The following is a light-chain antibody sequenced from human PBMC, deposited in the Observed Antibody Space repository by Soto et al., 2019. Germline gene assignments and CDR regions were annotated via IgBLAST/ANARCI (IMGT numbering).Light chain of an antibody. CDR3: SSYTSSSTVV. J-gene: IGLJ2*01. Sequence: QSALTQPASVSGSPGQSITISCTGTSSDVGGYNYVSWYQQHPGKAPKLMIYDVSNRPSGVSNSFSGSKSGNTASLTISGLQAVDEADYYCSSYTSSSTVVFGGGTQLTVL. CDR1: SSDVGGYNY. V-gene: IGLV2-14*01. CDR2: DVS.